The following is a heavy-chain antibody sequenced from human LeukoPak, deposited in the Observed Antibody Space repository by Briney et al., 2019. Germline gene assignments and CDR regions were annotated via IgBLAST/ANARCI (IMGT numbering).Heavy chain of an antibody. Sequence: PGGSLRLSCAASGFTFDDYGMSWVRQAPGKGLEWVSGINWNGGSTGYADSVKGRFTISRDNAKNSLYLQMNSLRAEDTALYYCARDRNPFVVVPAAIAFDYWGQGTLVTASS. CDR2: INWNGGST. D-gene: IGHD2-2*01. V-gene: IGHV3-20*04. CDR3: ARDRNPFVVVPAAIAFDY. J-gene: IGHJ4*02. CDR1: GFTFDDYG.